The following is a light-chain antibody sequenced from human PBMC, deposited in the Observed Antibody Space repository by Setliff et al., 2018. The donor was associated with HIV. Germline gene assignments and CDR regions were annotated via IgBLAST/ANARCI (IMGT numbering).Light chain of an antibody. V-gene: IGLV2-23*02. CDR1: SSDLGSYNL. CDR2: EVT. Sequence: QSALTQPASVSGSPGQSITISCTGTSSDLGSYNLVSWYQQHPGKAPKLMIYEVTKRPSGVSNRFSGSKSGNTASLTISGLQVEDESDYYCCSYARSSTYVFGTGTKVTVL. CDR3: CSYARSSTYV. J-gene: IGLJ1*01.